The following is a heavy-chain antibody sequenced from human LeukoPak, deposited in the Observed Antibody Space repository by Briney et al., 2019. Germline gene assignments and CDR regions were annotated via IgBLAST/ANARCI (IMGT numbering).Heavy chain of an antibody. CDR2: MNPNSGNT. Sequence: ASVKVSCKASGYTFTSYDINWVRQATGQGLEWMGWMNPNSGNTGYARKFQGRLTITRNTSISTAYMELSSLRSEDTAVYYCARDNDILTGDWFDHWGQGTLVTVSS. J-gene: IGHJ5*02. D-gene: IGHD3-9*01. V-gene: IGHV1-8*03. CDR1: GYTFTSYD. CDR3: ARDNDILTGDWFDH.